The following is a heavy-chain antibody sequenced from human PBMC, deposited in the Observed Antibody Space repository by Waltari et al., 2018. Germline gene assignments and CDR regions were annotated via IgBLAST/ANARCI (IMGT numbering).Heavy chain of an antibody. V-gene: IGHV4-39*01. CDR1: GGSIRRSSYY. J-gene: IGHJ5*02. CDR2: FYYSGST. Sequence: QLQLQESGPGLVKPSETLSLTCTVSGGSIRRSSYYCGWLRQSPGKGLECSGGFYYSGSTYYNPTLKSRVTISGDTSKNQFSLKLSSVTAADTAVYYCARHWKKSGYRFDPWGQGTLVTVSS. CDR3: ARHWKKSGYRFDP. D-gene: IGHD5-12*01.